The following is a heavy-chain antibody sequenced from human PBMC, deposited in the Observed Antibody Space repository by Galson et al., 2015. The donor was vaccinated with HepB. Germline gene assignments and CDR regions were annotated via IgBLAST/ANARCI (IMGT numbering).Heavy chain of an antibody. Sequence: CAISGDSASSNSAAWNWIRQSPSRGLEWLGRTYYRSNWFSDYVVSVKSRITINPDTSKNQFSLHLNSVTPEDTAVYYCARAYNYGITGYLGNFDYWGQGTLVTVSS. CDR2: TYYRSNWFS. CDR1: GDSASSNSAA. D-gene: IGHD3-22*01. J-gene: IGHJ4*02. V-gene: IGHV6-1*01. CDR3: ARAYNYGITGYLGNFDY.